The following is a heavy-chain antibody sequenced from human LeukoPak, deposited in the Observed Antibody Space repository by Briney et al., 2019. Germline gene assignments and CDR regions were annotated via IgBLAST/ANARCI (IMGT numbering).Heavy chain of an antibody. Sequence: GGSLRLSCAASGFTFSNYGMHWVRQAPGKGLEWVTFIRYDGSNKSYADSVKGRFTISRDNSKNTLYLQMNSLRAEDTAVYYCARDRYSGSYYESFDIWGQGTMVTVSS. V-gene: IGHV3-30*02. J-gene: IGHJ3*02. CDR2: IRYDGSNK. CDR3: ARDRYSGSYYESFDI. CDR1: GFTFSNYG. D-gene: IGHD1-26*01.